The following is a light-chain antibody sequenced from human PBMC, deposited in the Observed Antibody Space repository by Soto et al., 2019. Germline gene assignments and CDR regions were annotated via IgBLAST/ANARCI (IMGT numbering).Light chain of an antibody. CDR1: QSISSC. Sequence: DIQLTQSPSTLSASVGDRVTITCRASQSISSCLAWYQQKPGKAPKLLIYKASSLESGVPSRFSGSVSGTEFTLTISSLQPDDFAIYYCQQYKSFSLTFGGGTKVESK. CDR3: QQYKSFSLT. J-gene: IGKJ4*01. V-gene: IGKV1-5*03. CDR2: KAS.